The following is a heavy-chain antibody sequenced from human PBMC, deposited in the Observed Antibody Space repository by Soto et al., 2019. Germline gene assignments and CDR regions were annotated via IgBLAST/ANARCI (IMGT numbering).Heavy chain of an antibody. Sequence: QVQLQESGPGLVKPSETLSLTCTVSGGSVRSDSHYWSWIRQPPGKGLEWIGYIYYGGSTNYNPSLKSRVTISVDTSKNQFSLRLTSATAADTVMYYCARGNWMGDYWGWGTLVTVSS. CDR1: GGSVRSDSHY. CDR2: IYYGGST. V-gene: IGHV4-61*01. CDR3: ARGNWMGDY. D-gene: IGHD2-2*03. J-gene: IGHJ4*02.